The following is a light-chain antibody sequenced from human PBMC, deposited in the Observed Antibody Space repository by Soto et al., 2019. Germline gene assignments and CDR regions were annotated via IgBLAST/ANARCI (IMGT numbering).Light chain of an antibody. V-gene: IGLV2-14*03. CDR2: DVS. Sequence: QSALTQPASVSGSPGQSITISCTGTSSDVGGYNSVSLYQQHPGKAPKLIIYDVSNRPSGASNRFSGSQSGNMASLTISGLQADDEGDFYCSSYSSSGTVVFGGGTKVTVL. CDR1: SSDVGGYNS. CDR3: SSYSSSGTVV. J-gene: IGLJ2*01.